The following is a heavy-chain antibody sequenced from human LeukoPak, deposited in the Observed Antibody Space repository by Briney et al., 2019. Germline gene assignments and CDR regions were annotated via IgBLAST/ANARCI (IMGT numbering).Heavy chain of an antibody. V-gene: IGHV1-69*05. CDR1: GGTFSSYA. Sequence: SVKVSCKASGGTFSSYAISWVRQAPGQGLEWMGRIIPIFGSANYAQKFQGRVTITTDESTSTAYMELSSLRSEDTAVYYCARDPIEGPPGTRDYWGQGTLVTVSS. J-gene: IGHJ4*02. D-gene: IGHD1-1*01. CDR2: IIPIFGSA. CDR3: ARDPIEGPPGTRDY.